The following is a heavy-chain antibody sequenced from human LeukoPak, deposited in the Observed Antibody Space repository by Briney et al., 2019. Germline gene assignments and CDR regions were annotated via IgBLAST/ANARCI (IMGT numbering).Heavy chain of an antibody. CDR1: GFTFNSYT. CDR3: ARGSGYCTSTSCYVYNYYGMDV. J-gene: IGHJ6*02. D-gene: IGHD2-2*01. Sequence: GGSLRLSCAASGFTFNSYTMNWVRQAPGKGLEWVSSISSSSSYIYYADSVKGRFTISRDNAKNSLYLQMNSLRAEDTAVYFCARGSGYCTSTSCYVYNYYGMDVWGQGTTVTVSS. CDR2: ISSSSSYI. V-gene: IGHV3-21*01.